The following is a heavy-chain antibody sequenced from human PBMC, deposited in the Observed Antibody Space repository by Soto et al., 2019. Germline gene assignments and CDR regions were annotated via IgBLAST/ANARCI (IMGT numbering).Heavy chain of an antibody. CDR1: GFTFSSYA. V-gene: IGHV3-23*01. CDR3: AKDLPSPPYDPYLNVMDV. CDR2: ISGSGGST. D-gene: IGHD3-3*01. Sequence: GGSLRLSCAASGFTFSSYAMSWVRQAPGKGLEWVSAISGSGGSTYYADSVKGRFTISRDNSKNTLYLQMNSLRAEDTAVYYCAKDLPSPPYDPYLNVMDVWGQRTTVTGSS. J-gene: IGHJ6*02.